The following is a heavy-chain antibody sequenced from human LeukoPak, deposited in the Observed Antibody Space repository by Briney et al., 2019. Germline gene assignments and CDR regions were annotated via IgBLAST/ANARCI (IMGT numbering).Heavy chain of an antibody. CDR3: ARGKYYYDSSGYYYGDLLYYFDY. V-gene: IGHV3-33*08. CDR2: IWYDGSNK. CDR1: GFTFSNAW. Sequence: GGSLRLSCAVSGFTFSNAWMSWVRQAPGKGLEWVAVIWYDGSNKYYADSVKGRFTIFRDNSKNTLYVQMNSLRAENTAVYYCARGKYYYDSSGYYYGDLLYYFDYWGQGTLVTVSS. J-gene: IGHJ4*02. D-gene: IGHD3-22*01.